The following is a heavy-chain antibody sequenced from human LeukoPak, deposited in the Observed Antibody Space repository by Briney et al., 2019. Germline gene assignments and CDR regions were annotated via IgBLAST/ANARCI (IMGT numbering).Heavy chain of an antibody. Sequence: PSETLSLTRAVYGGSFSGYYWSWIRQPPGKGLEWIGEINHSGSTNYNPSLKSRVTISVDTSKNQFSLKLSSVTAADTAVYYCARRAMVRGVIIRGFDYWGQGTLVTVSS. CDR1: GGSFSGYY. V-gene: IGHV4-34*01. CDR3: ARRAMVRGVIIRGFDY. J-gene: IGHJ4*02. CDR2: INHSGST. D-gene: IGHD3-10*01.